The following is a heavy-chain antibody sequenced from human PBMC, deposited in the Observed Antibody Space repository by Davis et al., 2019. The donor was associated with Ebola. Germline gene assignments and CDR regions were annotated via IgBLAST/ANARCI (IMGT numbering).Heavy chain of an antibody. CDR2: IYSGGTT. CDR1: GSIVSSNY. D-gene: IGHD3-22*01. CDR3: ARGYYDSTGNRYFDF. V-gene: IGHV3-53*04. Sequence: GGSLRLSCAASGSIVSSNYMSWVRQAPGKGLEWVSVIYSGGTTNYADSVKGRFTISRHNSKNTLYLQINSLRAEDTAVYYCARGYYDSTGNRYFDFWGRGTLVTVSS. J-gene: IGHJ2*01.